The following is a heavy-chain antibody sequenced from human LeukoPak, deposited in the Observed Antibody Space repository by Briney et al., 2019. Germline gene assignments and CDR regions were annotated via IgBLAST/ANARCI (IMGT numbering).Heavy chain of an antibody. CDR1: GFTFSNVW. CDR2: ISGSGGST. D-gene: IGHD2-2*01. Sequence: GGSLRLSCVASGFTFSNVWMTWVRQAPGKGLEWVSAISGSGGSTYYADSVKGRFTISRDNSKNTLYLQMNSLRAEDTAVYYCAKDIVVVPAAEDYFDYWGQGTLVTVSS. V-gene: IGHV3-23*01. J-gene: IGHJ4*02. CDR3: AKDIVVVPAAEDYFDY.